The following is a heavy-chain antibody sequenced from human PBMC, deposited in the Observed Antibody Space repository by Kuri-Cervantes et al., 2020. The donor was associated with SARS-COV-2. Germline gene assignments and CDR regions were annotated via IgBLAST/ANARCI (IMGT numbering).Heavy chain of an antibody. J-gene: IGHJ4*02. CDR3: ARVGLYSGYDLGDY. CDR1: GGSISSGGYY. Sequence: SETLSLTCTVSGGSISSGGYYWSWIRQHPGKGLEWIGYIYYSGSTYYNPSLKSRVTISVDTSKNQFSLKLSSVTAADTAVYCCARVGLYSGYDLGDYWGQGTLVTVSS. CDR2: IYYSGST. V-gene: IGHV4-31*03. D-gene: IGHD5-12*01.